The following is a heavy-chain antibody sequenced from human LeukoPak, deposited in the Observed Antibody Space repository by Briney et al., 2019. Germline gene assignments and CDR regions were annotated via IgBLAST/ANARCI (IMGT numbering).Heavy chain of an antibody. V-gene: IGHV3-74*01. Sequence: GGSLRLSCAASGFTFNSYWMHWLRQTAGKGLVWVSHIKTDGSTTNYADSVRGRFTISRDNAKNTLYLQMNSLRAEDTAVYYCARDGVSGAPDYWGQGTLVTVSS. CDR2: IKTDGSTT. D-gene: IGHD2-8*02. CDR3: ARDGVSGAPDY. J-gene: IGHJ4*02. CDR1: GFTFNSYW.